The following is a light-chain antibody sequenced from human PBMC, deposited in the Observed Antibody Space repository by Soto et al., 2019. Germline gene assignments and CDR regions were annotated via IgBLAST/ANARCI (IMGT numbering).Light chain of an antibody. V-gene: IGLV2-8*01. CDR1: STDVGGNNF. CDR3: SAYEGRIDPWV. J-gene: IGLJ3*02. Sequence: QSALTQPPSASGSPGQTVTISCTGTSTDVGGNNFVSWYQQHPGNAPKLMIYNGSKRPSGVPDRFSGSKSGATASLTVSGLQAEDEADYYCSAYEGRIDPWVFGGGTKVTVL. CDR2: NGS.